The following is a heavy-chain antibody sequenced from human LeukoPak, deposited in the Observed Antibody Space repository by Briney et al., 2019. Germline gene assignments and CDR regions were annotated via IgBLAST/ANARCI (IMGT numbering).Heavy chain of an antibody. V-gene: IGHV1-18*04. Sequence: ASVKVSCKASGYTFTSYGISWVRQAPGQGLEWMGWISAYNGNTNYAQKLQGRVTMTTDTSTSTAYMELRSLRSDDTAVYYCARGPTPREWLLFFIGMDVWGQGTTVTVSS. CDR2: ISAYNGNT. CDR1: GYTFTSYG. CDR3: ARGPTPREWLLFFIGMDV. J-gene: IGHJ6*02. D-gene: IGHD3-3*01.